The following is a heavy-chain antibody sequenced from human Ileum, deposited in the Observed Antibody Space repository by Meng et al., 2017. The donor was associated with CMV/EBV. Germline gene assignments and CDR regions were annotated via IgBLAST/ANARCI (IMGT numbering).Heavy chain of an antibody. J-gene: IGHJ2*01. CDR2: ISPIFGTA. CDR1: GGLFSSYA. V-gene: IGHV1-69*05. Sequence: KACGGLFSSYAISWVRQAAGQGVEWMGGISPIFGTANYAQKFQGRVTITTEESTSTAYMELSSLRSEDTAVYYCARVGRITTGWYFDLWGRGTLVTVSS. CDR3: ARVGRITTGWYFDL. D-gene: IGHD3-22*01.